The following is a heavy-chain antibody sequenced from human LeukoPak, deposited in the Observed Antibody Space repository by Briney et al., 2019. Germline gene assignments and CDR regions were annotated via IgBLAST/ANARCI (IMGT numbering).Heavy chain of an antibody. Sequence: SVEVSCKASGGTFSSYAFSWVRLAAGQGLEWMGRIIPILATEFYAQKVQDRLTITADPSTSTAYMELSSLRSDDTAVYYCARDRRAAGGFFSPEYWGQGTQVTVSS. D-gene: IGHD6-13*01. V-gene: IGHV1-69*11. J-gene: IGHJ4*02. CDR2: IIPILATE. CDR3: ARDRRAAGGFFSPEY. CDR1: GGTFSSYA.